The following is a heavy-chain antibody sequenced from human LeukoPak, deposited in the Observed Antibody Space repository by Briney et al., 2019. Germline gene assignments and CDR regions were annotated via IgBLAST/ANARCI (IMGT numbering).Heavy chain of an antibody. CDR3: ARESGAVGHCSSTSCYAAFDI. CDR1: GYTFTSYG. V-gene: IGHV1-18*01. CDR2: ISAYNGNT. D-gene: IGHD2-2*01. Sequence: ASVKVSCKASGYTFTSYGISWVRQAPGQGLEWMGWISAYNGNTNYAQKLQGRVTMTTDTSTSTAYMELRSLRSDDTAVYYCARESGAVGHCSSTSCYAAFDIWGQGTMVTVSS. J-gene: IGHJ3*02.